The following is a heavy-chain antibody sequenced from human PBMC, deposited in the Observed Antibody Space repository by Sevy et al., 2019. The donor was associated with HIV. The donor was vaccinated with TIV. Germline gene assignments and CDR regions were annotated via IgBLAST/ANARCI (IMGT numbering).Heavy chain of an antibody. CDR3: ARSPEFQYQMLYGRQKYNGMDV. Sequence: GGSLRLSCAASGFSFSTYSMNWVRQAPGKGLEWVSSITSGSTYTYYVDSVKGRFSISRDNAKTSVFLQMNSLRAEDTAVYYCARSPEFQYQMLYGRQKYNGMDVWGQGTTVTVSS. CDR1: GFSFSTYS. V-gene: IGHV3-21*01. J-gene: IGHJ6*02. CDR2: ITSGSTYT. D-gene: IGHD2-2*02.